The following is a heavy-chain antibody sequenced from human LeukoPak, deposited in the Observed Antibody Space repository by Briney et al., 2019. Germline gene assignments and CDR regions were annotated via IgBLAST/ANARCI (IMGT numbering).Heavy chain of an antibody. CDR3: AKDGRSPGGIDL. V-gene: IGHV3-30*18. CDR2: ISYDGSDK. D-gene: IGHD1-26*01. Sequence: GRSLRLSCAASGFSFSSYGMNWVRQAPGKGLEWVAVISYDGSDKYYADSVKGRFTISRDNSKNMLYLQMNSLRAEDTAMYYCAKDGRSPGGIDLWGQGTLVTVS. J-gene: IGHJ5*02. CDR1: GFSFSSYG.